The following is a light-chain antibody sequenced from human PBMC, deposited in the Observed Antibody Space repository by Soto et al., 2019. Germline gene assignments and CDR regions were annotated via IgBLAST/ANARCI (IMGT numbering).Light chain of an antibody. J-gene: IGLJ2*01. CDR3: CSYAGSSPYVV. CDR1: SSDDGSYNL. CDR2: EGS. V-gene: IGLV2-23*01. Sequence: QSALTQPASVSGSPGQSITISCTGTSSDDGSYNLVSWYQQHPGKAPKLMIYEGSKRPSGVSNRFSGSKSGNTASLTISGLQAEDEADYYCCSYAGSSPYVVFGGGTKVTVL.